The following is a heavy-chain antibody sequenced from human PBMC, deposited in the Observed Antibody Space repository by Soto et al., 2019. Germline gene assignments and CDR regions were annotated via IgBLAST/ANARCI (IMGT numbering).Heavy chain of an antibody. CDR3: AKRGEQLTGVYYFDY. CDR1: GFTFSSYA. CDR2: ISGSGGST. Sequence: EVQLLESGGGSVQPGGYLRLSCAASGFTFSSYAMSWVRQAPGKGLEWVSAISGSGGSTYYADSVKGRFTISRDNSKNTLYLQMHSLRAEDTAVYYCAKRGEQLTGVYYFDYWGQGTLVTVSS. V-gene: IGHV3-23*01. D-gene: IGHD1-20*01. J-gene: IGHJ4*02.